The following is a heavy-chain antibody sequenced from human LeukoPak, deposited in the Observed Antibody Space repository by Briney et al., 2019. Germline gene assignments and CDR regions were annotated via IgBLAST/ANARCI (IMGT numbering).Heavy chain of an antibody. D-gene: IGHD3-3*01. V-gene: IGHV3-11*06. CDR3: ASTIFGVVTHDAFDI. CDR2: ISSSSSYT. Sequence: KTGGSLRLSCAASGFTLSDYYMSWIRQAPGKGLEWVSYISSSSSYTNYADSVKGRFNISRYNAKNSLYLQMNSLRAEDTAVYYCASTIFGVVTHDAFDIWGQGTMVTVSS. CDR1: GFTLSDYY. J-gene: IGHJ3*02.